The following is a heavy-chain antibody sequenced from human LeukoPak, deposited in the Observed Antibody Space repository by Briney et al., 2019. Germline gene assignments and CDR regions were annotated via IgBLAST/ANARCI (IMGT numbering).Heavy chain of an antibody. CDR1: GFTLSTYW. CDR3: ASWGAGGNS. D-gene: IGHD3-16*01. V-gene: IGHV3-7*01. CDR2: INPDGSGK. J-gene: IGHJ4*02. Sequence: GGSLRLSCEASGFTLSTYWMNWVRQVPGKGLDWVANINPDGSGKRYVASVKGRFTIARDNADNSLSLQMTSLRAEDTAVYYCASWGAGGNSWGQGTLVTVSS.